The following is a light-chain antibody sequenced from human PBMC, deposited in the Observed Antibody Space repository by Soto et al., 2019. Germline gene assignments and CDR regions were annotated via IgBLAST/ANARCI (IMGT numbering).Light chain of an antibody. V-gene: IGKV3-20*01. CDR3: QQYGSSLTWT. J-gene: IGKJ1*01. CDR1: QTVSSNY. Sequence: EIVLTQSPGTLSLSPGERATLSCRASQTVSSNYLAWYQQKPGQGPRLLIYGASIRATGIPDRFSGSGSGTDFTLTISRLEPEDFAVYYCQQYGSSLTWTFGQGTKLEIK. CDR2: GAS.